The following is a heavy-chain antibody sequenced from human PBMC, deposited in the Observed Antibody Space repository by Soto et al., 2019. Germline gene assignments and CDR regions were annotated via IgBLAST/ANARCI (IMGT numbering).Heavy chain of an antibody. CDR3: ARRYGYYFDY. J-gene: IGHJ4*02. Sequence: QVQLQESGPGLVKPSETLSLTCTVCGGSISSYYWSSIRQPPGKGLEWIGYIYYSGSTNYNPSLKSRVTISVDTSKNQLSLKLSSVTAADTAVYYCARRYGYYFDYWGQGTLVTVSS. CDR1: GGSISSYY. D-gene: IGHD4-17*01. CDR2: IYYSGST. V-gene: IGHV4-59*08.